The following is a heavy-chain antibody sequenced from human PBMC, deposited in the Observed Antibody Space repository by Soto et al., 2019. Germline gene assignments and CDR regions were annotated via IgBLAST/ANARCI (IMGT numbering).Heavy chain of an antibody. Sequence: GGSLRLSCAASGFTFSSYAMHWVRQAPGKGLEWVAVISYDGSNKYYADSVKGRFTISRDNSKNTLYLQMNSLRAEDTAVYYCARDGANIVVVPAAMLGYFQHWGQGTLVTVSS. V-gene: IGHV3-30-3*01. D-gene: IGHD2-2*01. J-gene: IGHJ1*01. CDR3: ARDGANIVVVPAAMLGYFQH. CDR1: GFTFSSYA. CDR2: ISYDGSNK.